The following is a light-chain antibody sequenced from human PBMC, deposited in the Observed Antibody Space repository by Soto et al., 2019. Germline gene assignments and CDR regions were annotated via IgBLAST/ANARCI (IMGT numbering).Light chain of an antibody. CDR3: AAWDDSLSGWV. V-gene: IGLV1-47*01. Sequence: QSVLTQSPSASGTPGQRVTISCSGRNSNIGSNYVYWYQQVPGTAPKLLIYTNNQRPSGVPDRFSGSKSATSASLAIGGLRSEDEADYYCAAWDDSLSGWVFGGGTKLTVL. J-gene: IGLJ3*02. CDR1: NSNIGSNY. CDR2: TNN.